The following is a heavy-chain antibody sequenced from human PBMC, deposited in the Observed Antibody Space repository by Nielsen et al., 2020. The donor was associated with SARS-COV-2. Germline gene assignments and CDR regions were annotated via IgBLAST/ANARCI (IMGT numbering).Heavy chain of an antibody. D-gene: IGHD2/OR15-2a*01. Sequence: SETLSLTCAVSGCSVRTNNWRPWLRHAPGKGHELIGDIYHSGTTNYNPSLKSRVTISLDNINNRLSLKLTSVTAADTAMYYCARELSDCNESPCHRLGFEPWGQGTLVTVSS. CDR2: IYHSGTT. V-gene: IGHV4-4*02. CDR1: GCSVRTNNW. CDR3: ARELSDCNESPCHRLGFEP. J-gene: IGHJ5*02.